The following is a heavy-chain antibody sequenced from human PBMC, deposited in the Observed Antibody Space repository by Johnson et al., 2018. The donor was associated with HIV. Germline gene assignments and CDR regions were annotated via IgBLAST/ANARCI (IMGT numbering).Heavy chain of an antibody. J-gene: IGHJ3*01. Sequence: QVQLVESGGGLVKPGGSLRLSCAASGFTFSSYAMSWVRQAPGKGLEWVAVISYDGSNIYYADSVKGKFTISSDNSKNTLHLQMNSLRAGDTAVYYCARESGQAFDVWGQGTMVTVSS. CDR1: GFTFSSYA. D-gene: IGHD6-25*01. CDR2: ISYDGSNI. V-gene: IGHV3-30-3*01. CDR3: ARESGQAFDV.